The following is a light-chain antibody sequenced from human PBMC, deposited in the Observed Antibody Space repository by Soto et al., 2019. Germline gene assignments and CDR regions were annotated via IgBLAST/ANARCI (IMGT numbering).Light chain of an antibody. J-gene: IGKJ2*01. V-gene: IGKV3-20*01. CDR1: QSVSSSY. CDR2: GAS. CDR3: QQYGSSPPEYT. Sequence: EIVLTQSPGTLSLSPGERATLSCRASQSVSSSYLAWYQQKPGQAPRLLIYGASSRATGIPDRFSGSGSGTDFTLTISRLELEDFAVDYCQQYGSSPPEYTFGQGTKLEIK.